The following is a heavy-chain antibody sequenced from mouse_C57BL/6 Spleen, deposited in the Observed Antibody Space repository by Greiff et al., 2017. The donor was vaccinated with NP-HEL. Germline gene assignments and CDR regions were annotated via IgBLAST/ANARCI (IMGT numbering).Heavy chain of an antibody. CDR1: GYAFSSSW. Sequence: QVQLQQSGPELVKPGASVKISCKASGYAFSSSWMNWVKQRPGKGLEWIGRIYPGDGDTNYNGKFKGKATLTADKSSSTAYMQLSSLTSEDTAVYFCARNYKVFDYWGQGTTLTVSS. CDR2: IYPGDGDT. D-gene: IGHD2-12*01. CDR3: ARNYKVFDY. V-gene: IGHV1-82*01. J-gene: IGHJ2*01.